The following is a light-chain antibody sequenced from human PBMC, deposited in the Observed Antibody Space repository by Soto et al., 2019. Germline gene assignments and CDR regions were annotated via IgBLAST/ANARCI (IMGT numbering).Light chain of an antibody. CDR3: SSYTSSSTYV. J-gene: IGLJ1*01. CDR2: DVS. V-gene: IGLV2-14*01. Sequence: SALTQPASVSGSPGQSITITCTGSTSDIGSYNYVSWYLQDPGKAPKLIIYDVSYRPSGVSNRFFGSKSGNTASLTISALQAEDEADYYCSSYTSSSTYVFGTGTKVTV. CDR1: TSDIGSYNY.